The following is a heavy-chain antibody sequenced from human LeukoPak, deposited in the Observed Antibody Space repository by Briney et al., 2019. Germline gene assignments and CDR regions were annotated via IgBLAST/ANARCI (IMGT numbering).Heavy chain of an antibody. Sequence: SETLSLACTVSGGSISSYYWNWIRQPPGKGLEWIGYIYYSGSTNYNPSLKSRVTISVDTSKNQFSLKLSSVTAADTAVYYCASWAKSGSYFSLGYWGQGTLVTVSS. CDR3: ASWAKSGSYFSLGY. V-gene: IGHV4-59*01. CDR1: GGSISSYY. CDR2: IYYSGST. D-gene: IGHD1-26*01. J-gene: IGHJ4*02.